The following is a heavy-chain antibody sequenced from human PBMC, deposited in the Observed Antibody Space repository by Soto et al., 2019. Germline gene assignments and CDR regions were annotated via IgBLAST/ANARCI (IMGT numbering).Heavy chain of an antibody. J-gene: IGHJ3*02. CDR2: IDPSGCST. D-gene: IGHD1-26*01. V-gene: IGHV1-46*01. CDR3: ARDSGHYYRSDAFDI. CDR1: GYTFTASY. Sequence: QVQLVQSGAEVKKPGASVKVSCKASGYTFTASYMHWVRQAPGQGLEWMGIIDPSGCSTSNSQKFQGRVTMTRDTSTSTVYMELNSLRSEDTAVFYCARDSGHYYRSDAFDIWGQGTMVTVSS.